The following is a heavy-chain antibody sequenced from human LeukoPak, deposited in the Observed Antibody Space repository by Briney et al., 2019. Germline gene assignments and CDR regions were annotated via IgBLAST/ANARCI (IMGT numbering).Heavy chain of an antibody. D-gene: IGHD2-21*02. CDR1: GFTFDDYA. CDR3: ARDCGGDCFSLDAFDI. CDR2: ISWNSGST. V-gene: IGHV3-9*01. Sequence: GGSLRLSCAASGFTFDDYAMHWVRQAPGKGLDWVSVISWNSGSTGYADSVKGRFTISRDNTKNSLCLQMNSLRAEDTALYYCARDCGGDCFSLDAFDIWGQETMVTVSS. J-gene: IGHJ3*02.